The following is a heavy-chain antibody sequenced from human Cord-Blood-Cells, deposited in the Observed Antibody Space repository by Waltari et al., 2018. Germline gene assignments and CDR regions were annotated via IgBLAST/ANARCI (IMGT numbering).Heavy chain of an antibody. D-gene: IGHD1-1*01. CDR2: MNPNSGNT. CDR1: GYTFPRYG. CDR3: ARGNLGRGTGVDY. J-gene: IGHJ4*02. V-gene: IGHV1-8*01. Sequence: QVQLVQSGAEVKQPGASLKVSCTASGYTFPRYGIQAVRQATGQGLEWMGWMNPNSGNTGYAQKFQGRVTMTRNTSISTAYMELSSLRSEDTAVYYCARGNLGRGTGVDYWGQGTLVTVSS.